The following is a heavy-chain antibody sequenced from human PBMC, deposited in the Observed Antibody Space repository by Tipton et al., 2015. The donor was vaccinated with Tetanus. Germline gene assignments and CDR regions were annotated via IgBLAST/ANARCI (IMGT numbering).Heavy chain of an antibody. D-gene: IGHD3-10*01. CDR3: ARAPGLLIDL. V-gene: IGHV3-30*03. J-gene: IGHJ5*02. CDR2: ISYDGTKK. CDR1: GLTFSTSG. Sequence: RSLRLSCAVSGLTFSTSGYHWVRQAPGKGLETVAVISYDGTKKDYADPMKGRCSISRDNSKSTLYLQMNSLTLEDTAVYYCARAPGLLIDLWGQGTLVSVSS.